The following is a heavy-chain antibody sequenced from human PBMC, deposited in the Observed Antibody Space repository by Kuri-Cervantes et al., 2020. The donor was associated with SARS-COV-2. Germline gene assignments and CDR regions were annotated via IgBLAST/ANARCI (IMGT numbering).Heavy chain of an antibody. V-gene: IGHV1-24*01. CDR2: FDPEDGET. CDR3: ARDRTAVVPAAIPGSDAFDI. D-gene: IGHD2-2*02. Sequence: ASVKVSCKVSGYTLTELSMHWVRQAPGKGLEWMGGFDPEDGETIYAQKFQGRVTMTEDTSTDTAYMELSSLRSEDTAVYYCARDRTAVVPAAIPGSDAFDIWGQGTMVTVSS. CDR1: GYTLTELS. J-gene: IGHJ3*02.